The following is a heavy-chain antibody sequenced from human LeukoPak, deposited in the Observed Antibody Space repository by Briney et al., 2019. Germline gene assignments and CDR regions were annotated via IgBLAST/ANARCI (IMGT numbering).Heavy chain of an antibody. CDR2: ISWNSGRI. CDR1: GFTFDDYA. J-gene: IGHJ4*02. CDR3: AKNSGGFYFDY. D-gene: IGHD1-26*01. V-gene: IGHV3-9*01. Sequence: GGSLRLSCAASGFTFDDYAMHWVRQAPGKGLEWVSGISWNSGRIAYADSVKGRFTISRDNAKNSLYLQMNSPRAEDTALYYCAKNSGGFYFDYWGQGTLVTVSS.